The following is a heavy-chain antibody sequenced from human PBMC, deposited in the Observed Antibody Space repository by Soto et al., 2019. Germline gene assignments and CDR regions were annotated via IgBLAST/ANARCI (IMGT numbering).Heavy chain of an antibody. CDR2: IYHSGST. J-gene: IGHJ4*02. V-gene: IGHV4-4*02. D-gene: IGHD3-10*01. Sequence: PSETLSLTCAVSGGSINSRYWWSWVRQSPGKGLEWIGEIYHSGSTNYNPSLKSLVTISVDKSKNQFSLNLSSVTAADTAVYYCARDQNGSGNYYTRYFDYWGQGTLVTVS. CDR3: ARDQNGSGNYYTRYFDY. CDR1: GGSINSRYW.